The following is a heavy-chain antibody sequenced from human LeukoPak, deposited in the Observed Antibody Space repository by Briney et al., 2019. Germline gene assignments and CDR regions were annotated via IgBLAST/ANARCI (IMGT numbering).Heavy chain of an antibody. D-gene: IGHD6-25*01. CDR1: EFTFNNYA. CDR3: ALHGGSI. CDR2: ISGSGVST. V-gene: IGHV3-23*01. J-gene: IGHJ3*02. Sequence: GGSLRLSCAASEFTFNNYAMGWVRQAPGKGLEWVSTISGSGVSTYYADSVKGRFTISRDNSKNTLYLQMNSLRAEDTAVYYCALHGGSIWGQGTMVTVSS.